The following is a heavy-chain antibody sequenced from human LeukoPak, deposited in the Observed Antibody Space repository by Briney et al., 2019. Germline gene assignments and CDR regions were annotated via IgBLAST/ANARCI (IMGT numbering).Heavy chain of an antibody. J-gene: IGHJ3*02. Sequence: ASVKVSCKASGYTFSGYYMHWVRQAPGQGLEWMGWIYPNGGDTKYAQKFQGRVTVTRDTSISTAFMEVSRLTSDDTAVYYCARSGSDAFDIWGQGTMVTVSS. CDR2: IYPNGGDT. D-gene: IGHD1-26*01. CDR3: ARSGSDAFDI. V-gene: IGHV1-2*02. CDR1: GYTFSGYY.